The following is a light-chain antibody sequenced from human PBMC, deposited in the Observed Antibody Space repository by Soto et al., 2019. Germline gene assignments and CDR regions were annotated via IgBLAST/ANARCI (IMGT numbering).Light chain of an antibody. J-gene: IGLJ2*01. CDR3: CSYTGSSTPVV. CDR1: SSDVGGYNY. V-gene: IGLV2-14*03. CDR2: DVS. Sequence: QSALTQPASVSGSPGQSITISCTGTSSDVGGYNYVSWYQQHPGKAPKLMIYDVSNRPSGVSNRFSGSKSGNTASLTMSGLQAEDEADYYCCSYTGSSTPVVFGGGTKLTVL.